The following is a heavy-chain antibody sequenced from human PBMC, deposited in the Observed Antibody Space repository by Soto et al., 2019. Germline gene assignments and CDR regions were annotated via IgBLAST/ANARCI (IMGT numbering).Heavy chain of an antibody. D-gene: IGHD5-12*01. Sequence: SETLSLTCTVSGGSISYYYWSWIRQPPGKGLEWIGYIYFSGSTNYNPSLKSRVTISVDTSKNQFSLRLTSVTAADTAVYYCARGPSGYDLYNYYYYGMDVWGQGTTVTVSS. CDR2: IYFSGST. V-gene: IGHV4-59*01. CDR1: GGSISYYY. CDR3: ARGPSGYDLYNYYYYGMDV. J-gene: IGHJ6*02.